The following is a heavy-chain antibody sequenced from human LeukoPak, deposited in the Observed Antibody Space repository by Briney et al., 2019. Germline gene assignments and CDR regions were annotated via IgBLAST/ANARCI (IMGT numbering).Heavy chain of an antibody. CDR2: ISGSGGST. V-gene: IGHV3-23*01. J-gene: IGHJ5*02. CDR1: GFTFSSYA. D-gene: IGHD3-10*01. Sequence: GGSLRLSCAASGFTFSSYAMSWVRQAPGKGLEWVSAISGSGGSTYYADSVKGRFTISRDNSKNTLYLQMNSLRAEDTAVYYCAKDGMTYQYYYGSGSAKGPPAWGQGTLVTVSS. CDR3: AKDGMTYQYYYGSGSAKGPPA.